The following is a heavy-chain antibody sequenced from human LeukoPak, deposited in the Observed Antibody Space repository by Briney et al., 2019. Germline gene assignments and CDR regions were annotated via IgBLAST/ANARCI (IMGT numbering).Heavy chain of an antibody. Sequence: SETLSLTCAVYGGSFSGYYWSWIRQPPGKGLEWIGEINHSGSTNYNPSLKSRVTISVDTSKNQFSLKLTSVTAADTAVYYCARGGNCGGGTCYSDRGWFDPWGQGTLVTVSS. J-gene: IGHJ5*02. CDR2: INHSGST. D-gene: IGHD2-15*01. V-gene: IGHV4-34*01. CDR3: ARGGNCGGGTCYSDRGWFDP. CDR1: GGSFSGYY.